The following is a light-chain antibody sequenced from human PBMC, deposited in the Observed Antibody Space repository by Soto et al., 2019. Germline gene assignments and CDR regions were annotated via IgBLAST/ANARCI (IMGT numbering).Light chain of an antibody. CDR2: AAS. CDR1: QSISSY. J-gene: IGKJ3*01. V-gene: IGKV1-39*01. Sequence: DIQMTQSPSSLSASVGYRVTITCRASQSISSYLNWYQQKPGKAPKLLIYAASSLQSGVPSRFSGSGSGTDFTLTISSLQPEDFATYYCQQSDSTPFTFGPGTKVDI. CDR3: QQSDSTPFT.